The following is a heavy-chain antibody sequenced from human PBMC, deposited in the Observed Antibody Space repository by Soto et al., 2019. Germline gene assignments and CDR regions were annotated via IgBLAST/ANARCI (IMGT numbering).Heavy chain of an antibody. D-gene: IGHD6-19*01. CDR1: GYSFTTYW. V-gene: IGHV5-10-1*01. CDR2: IDPSNSYT. J-gene: IGHJ4*02. CDR3: VRHKAFRGGWYRADY. Sequence: PGESLKISCKGSGYSFTTYWISWVRQMPEKGLEWMGRIDPSNSYTNHSPSFQGHVTMSVDKSISTAYLQWSSLKASDTAMYYFVRHKAFRGGWYRADYWGQGTLVTVSS.